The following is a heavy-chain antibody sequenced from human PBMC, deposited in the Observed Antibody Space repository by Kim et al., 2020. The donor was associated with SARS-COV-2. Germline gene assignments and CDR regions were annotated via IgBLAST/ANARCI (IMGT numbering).Heavy chain of an antibody. V-gene: IGHV3-33*05. CDR3: ARDSQY. CDR2: IKYDGSKS. Sequence: GGSLRLSCATSGFTFSNYGIFWVRQAPGKRREWVAVIKYDGSKSDYADSVRGRFTISRDNSQKMLYMKRNRMRAEDTAIYFCARDSQYWGAVTVVTVTS. J-gene: IGHJ1*01. CDR1: GFTFSNYG.